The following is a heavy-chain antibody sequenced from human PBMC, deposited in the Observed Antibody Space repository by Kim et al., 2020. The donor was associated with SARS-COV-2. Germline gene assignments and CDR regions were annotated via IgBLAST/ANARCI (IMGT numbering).Heavy chain of an antibody. Sequence: SETLSLTCTVSGGSISSSSYYWGWIRQPPGKGLEWIGSIYYSGSTYYNPSLKSRVPISVDTSKNQFSLKLSSVTAADTAVYYCARRRGIAVAGTSGWFDPWGQGTLVTVSS. CDR3: ARRRGIAVAGTSGWFDP. J-gene: IGHJ5*02. CDR2: IYYSGST. V-gene: IGHV4-39*01. CDR1: GGSISSSSYY. D-gene: IGHD6-19*01.